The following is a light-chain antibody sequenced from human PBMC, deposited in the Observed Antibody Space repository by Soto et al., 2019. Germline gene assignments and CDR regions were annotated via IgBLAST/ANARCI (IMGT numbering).Light chain of an antibody. V-gene: IGLV2-23*01. CDR2: EGN. CDR1: SSDVGSYNL. J-gene: IGLJ1*01. CDR3: CSYAGTNTFV. Sequence: QSALTQPASVSGSPGQSITISCTGTSSDVGSYNLVSWYQQHPGKAPKLMIYEGNKRPSGVSNRFSGSKSANTAPLTISGLQTEDEADYYCCSYAGTNTFVFGTGTKVTVL.